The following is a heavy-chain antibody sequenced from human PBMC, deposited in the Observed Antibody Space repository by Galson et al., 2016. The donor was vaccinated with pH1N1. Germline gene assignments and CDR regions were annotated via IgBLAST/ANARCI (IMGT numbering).Heavy chain of an antibody. D-gene: IGHD3-10*01. J-gene: IGHJ3*01. V-gene: IGHV3-30*02. CDR1: GFTFSIYG. CDR2: IRYDESRT. Sequence: SLRLSCAASGFTFSIYGIHWVRRAPGKGLEWVAFIRYDESRTFYGDSVKGRFTISRDNSQNTVYLQMNSLRHEDTAVYYCAKPCGISITITYNAFDLWGQGTMVTVSS. CDR3: AKPCGISITITYNAFDL.